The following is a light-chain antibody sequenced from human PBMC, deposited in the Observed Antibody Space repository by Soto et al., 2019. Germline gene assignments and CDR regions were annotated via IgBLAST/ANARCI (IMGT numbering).Light chain of an antibody. CDR3: AAWDDSLSGVV. CDR1: SSNIGSNY. CDR2: RNN. V-gene: IGLV1-47*01. J-gene: IGLJ2*01. Sequence: QAVLTQPPSASGTPGQRVTISCSGSSSNIGSNYVYWYQHLPGTAPKVVIYRNNQRPSGFPDRFSGSKSGTSASLAISGLKSEDEADYYCAAWDDSLSGVVFGGGTKLTVL.